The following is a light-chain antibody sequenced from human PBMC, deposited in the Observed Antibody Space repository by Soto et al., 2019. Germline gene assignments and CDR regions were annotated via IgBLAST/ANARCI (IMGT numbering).Light chain of an antibody. J-gene: IGLJ1*01. CDR1: NSDVDDYRY. CDR2: GVN. CDR3: CSYVTTPEI. V-gene: IGLV2-11*01. Sequence: QSALTQPRSVSGSPGQSLTISCTGTNSDVDDYRYVSWYQQFPGKAPKLVIYGVNQRPSGVPNRFSASNSDNTASLTISGLQAEDEADYYCCSYVTTPEIFGTGTKLTV.